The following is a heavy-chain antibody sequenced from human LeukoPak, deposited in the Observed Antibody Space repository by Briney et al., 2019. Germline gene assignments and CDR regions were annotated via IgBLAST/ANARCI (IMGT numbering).Heavy chain of an antibody. Sequence: SETLSLTCTVSGGSISSFYWSWIRQSPGKGLECIGYIFHNGDINYNPSLKCRVTITMDTSKNQFSLRLSSVTAADTAVYFCASTARLFQHWGEGALVTVSS. CDR3: ASTARLFQH. CDR1: GGSISSFY. CDR2: IFHNGDI. D-gene: IGHD4-17*01. J-gene: IGHJ4*02. V-gene: IGHV4-59*08.